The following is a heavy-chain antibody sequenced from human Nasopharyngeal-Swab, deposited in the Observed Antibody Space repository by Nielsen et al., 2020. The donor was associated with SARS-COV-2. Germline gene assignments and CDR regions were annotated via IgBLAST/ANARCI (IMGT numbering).Heavy chain of an antibody. CDR2: ISSYSSDI. J-gene: IGHJ3*02. V-gene: IGHV3-21*01. D-gene: IGHD5-12*01. CDR3: AREGVDSASDYSEPFDI. CDR1: GFTFSNYA. Sequence: GESLKISCAASGFTFSNYAMSWVRQAPGKGLEWVSSISSYSSDINYADSLRGRFTISRDNAKNSLYLQMNSLRAEDTAVYYCAREGVDSASDYSEPFDIWGQGTMVTVSS.